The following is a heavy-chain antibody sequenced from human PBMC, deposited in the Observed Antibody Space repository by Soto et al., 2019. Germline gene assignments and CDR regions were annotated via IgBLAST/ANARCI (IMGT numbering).Heavy chain of an antibody. J-gene: IGHJ4*01. Sequence: ASVKVSCKASGYTFTSYGISWVRQAPGQGLEWMGWISAYNGNTNYAQKLQGRVTMTTDTSTRTAYMEMRSLRSDDTAAYYCARDRKRSENFLWFEELSPDDWGQGTPVTVSS. CDR2: ISAYNGNT. V-gene: IGHV1-18*01. CDR3: ARDRKRSENFLWFEELSPDD. CDR1: GYTFTSYG. D-gene: IGHD3-10*01.